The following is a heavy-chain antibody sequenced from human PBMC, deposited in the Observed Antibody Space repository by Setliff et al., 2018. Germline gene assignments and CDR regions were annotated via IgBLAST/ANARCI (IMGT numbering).Heavy chain of an antibody. Sequence: ASVKVSCKASGYIFTSYGFSWVRQAPGQGLEWMGWISTDDGDTNFAQKFQGRVTLTTDTSTGTAYMELRSLTFDDTAVYYCARDWFCSGGDCSDVFDFWGQGTMVTVSS. CDR3: ARDWFCSGGDCSDVFDF. J-gene: IGHJ3*01. CDR1: GYIFTSYG. V-gene: IGHV1-18*01. D-gene: IGHD2-21*02. CDR2: ISTDDGDT.